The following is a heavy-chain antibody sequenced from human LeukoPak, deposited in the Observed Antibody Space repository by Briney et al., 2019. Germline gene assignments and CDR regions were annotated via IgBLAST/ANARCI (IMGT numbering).Heavy chain of an antibody. Sequence: ASVELSCKASGYTFTSHALHWVRQAPGESLEWMAWINGATGNTEYSQKFQARVTITRDTSASTAYMELSSLRSEDTAVYYCARSIIIVPNTSYYYYYMDVWGQGTTVTVSS. V-gene: IGHV1-3*01. CDR2: INGATGNT. D-gene: IGHD2/OR15-2a*01. CDR3: ARSIIIVPNTSYYYYYMDV. CDR1: GYTFTSHA. J-gene: IGHJ6*02.